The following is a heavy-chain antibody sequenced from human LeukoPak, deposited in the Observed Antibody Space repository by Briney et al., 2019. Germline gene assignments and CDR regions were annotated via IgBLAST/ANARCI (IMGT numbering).Heavy chain of an antibody. D-gene: IGHD6-13*01. CDR2: ISSSGDII. J-gene: IGHJ4*02. V-gene: IGHV3-11*01. CDR3: ARREHSSGWSPNEFYFDY. CDR1: GFTFSDYY. Sequence: GGSLRLSCAASGFTFSDYYMSWIRQAPGKGLEWVSYISSSGDIIYYAHSVKGRFTISRDNAKDSLYLQMNSLRADDTAVYYCARREHSSGWSPNEFYFDYWGQGTLVTVSS.